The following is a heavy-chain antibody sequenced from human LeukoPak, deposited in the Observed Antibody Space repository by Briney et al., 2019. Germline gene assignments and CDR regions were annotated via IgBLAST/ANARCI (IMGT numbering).Heavy chain of an antibody. CDR2: IYHSGST. V-gene: IGHV4-38-2*01. J-gene: IGHJ2*01. D-gene: IGHD3-3*01. Sequence: PSETLSLTCAVSGYSISSGYYWGWIRQPPGKGLEWIGSIYHSGSTYYNPSLKSRVTISVDTSKNQFSLKLSSVTAADTAVYYCASLYYDFWSGYSDYWYFYLWGRGTLVTVSS. CDR1: GYSISSGYY. CDR3: ASLYYDFWSGYSDYWYFYL.